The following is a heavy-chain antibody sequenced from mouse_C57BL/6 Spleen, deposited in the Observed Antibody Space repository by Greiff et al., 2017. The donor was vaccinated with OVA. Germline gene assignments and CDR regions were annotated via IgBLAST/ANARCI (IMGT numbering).Heavy chain of an antibody. CDR3: ARYDGYYGRDGDLDY. CDR2: INPGNGDT. V-gene: IGHV1-82*01. CDR1: GYTFTSYT. D-gene: IGHD2-3*01. Sequence: QVQLQQSGPELVKPGASVKISCKASGYTFTSYTMNWVKQRHGKGLEWIGHINPGNGDTNYNQKFKGKATLTADKSSSTAYMQLSSLTSEDSAVYDCARYDGYYGRDGDLDYWGKGTSVTVSS. J-gene: IGHJ1*03.